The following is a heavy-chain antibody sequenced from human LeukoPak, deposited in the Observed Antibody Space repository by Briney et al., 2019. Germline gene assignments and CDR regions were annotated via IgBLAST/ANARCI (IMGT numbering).Heavy chain of an antibody. CDR2: ISTDARTI. CDR3: ARVGQGEWFFDL. V-gene: IGHV3-74*01. Sequence: GGSLRLSCAASGFAFSSNWMHWVRQAPGKGLVWVSHISTDARTITYAAFVKGRFTISRDNAENTLYLQMNSLGAEDTAVYYCARVGQGEWFFDLWGRGTLVTVSS. D-gene: IGHD1-26*01. J-gene: IGHJ2*01. CDR1: GFAFSSNW.